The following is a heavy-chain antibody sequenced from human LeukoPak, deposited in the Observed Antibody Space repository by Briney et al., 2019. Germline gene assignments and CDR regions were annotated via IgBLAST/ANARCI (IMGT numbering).Heavy chain of an antibody. CDR1: GGSISSGDYY. Sequence: SETLSLTCTVSGGSISSGDYYWSWIRQPPGKGLEWIGYIYYSGSTYYNPSLKSRVTISVDTSKNQFSLKLSSVTAADTAVYYCARVRKSSSWFPHYYYGMDVWGQGTTVTVSS. D-gene: IGHD6-13*01. CDR2: IYYSGST. V-gene: IGHV4-30-4*01. CDR3: ARVRKSSSWFPHYYYGMDV. J-gene: IGHJ6*02.